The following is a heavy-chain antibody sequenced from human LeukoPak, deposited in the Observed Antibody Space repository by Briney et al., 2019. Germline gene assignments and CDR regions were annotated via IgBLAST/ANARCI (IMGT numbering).Heavy chain of an antibody. D-gene: IGHD6-19*01. CDR2: IYHSGST. Sequence: PSETLSLTCAVSGGSISSSNWWSWVRQPPGKGLEWIGEIYHSGSTNYNPSLKSRVTISVDKSKNQFSLKLSSVTAADTAVYYCARLPIAVAGLYYYGMDVWGQGTTVTVSS. J-gene: IGHJ6*02. CDR1: GGSISSSNW. CDR3: ARLPIAVAGLYYYGMDV. V-gene: IGHV4-4*02.